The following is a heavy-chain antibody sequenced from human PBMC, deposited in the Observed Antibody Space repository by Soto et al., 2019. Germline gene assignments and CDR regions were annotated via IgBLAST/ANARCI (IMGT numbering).Heavy chain of an antibody. CDR2: ISYDGSDK. D-gene: IGHD3-10*01. CDR3: VGGQYYFDY. J-gene: IGHJ4*02. Sequence: QVPLVESGGGVVQPGRSLRLSCAASGFPFTSYGMHWVREGPDKGLEWVAIISYDGSDKYYADSVKGRFTISKENSKNTLYLQMNSLRPEDTALYYCVGGQYYFDYRGQGTLVIVSS. V-gene: IGHV3-30*03. CDR1: GFPFTSYG.